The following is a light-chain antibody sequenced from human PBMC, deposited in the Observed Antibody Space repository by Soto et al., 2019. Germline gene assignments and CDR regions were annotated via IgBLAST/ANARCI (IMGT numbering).Light chain of an antibody. CDR3: QQSYSTPYT. V-gene: IGKV1-39*01. Sequence: DIQMTQSPSSLSASVGDRVTITCRASQSISSYLNWYKQKPGKAPKLLIYAASSLQSRVPSMFSGSGSGTDFTLTISSLQPEDFATYYCQQSYSTPYTFGQGTKVDIK. CDR1: QSISSY. CDR2: AAS. J-gene: IGKJ2*01.